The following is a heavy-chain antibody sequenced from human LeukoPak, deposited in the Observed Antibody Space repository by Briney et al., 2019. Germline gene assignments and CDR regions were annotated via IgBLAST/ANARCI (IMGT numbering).Heavy chain of an antibody. D-gene: IGHD3-22*01. V-gene: IGHV4-34*01. CDR3: ARSLSSGYLPDAFDI. CDR2: INHSGST. CDR1: GGSFSGYY. J-gene: IGHJ3*02. Sequence: SETLSLTRAVYGGSFSGYYWSWIRQPPGRGLEWIGEINHSGSTNYNPSLKSRVTISVDTSKNQFSLKLSSVTAADTAVYYCARSLSSGYLPDAFDIWGQGTMVTVSS.